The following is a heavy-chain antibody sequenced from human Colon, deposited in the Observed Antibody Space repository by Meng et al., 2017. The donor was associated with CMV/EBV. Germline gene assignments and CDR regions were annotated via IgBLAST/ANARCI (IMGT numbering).Heavy chain of an antibody. J-gene: IGHJ4*02. V-gene: IGHV1-2*02. CDR3: ARGPSSTIPGFPY. Sequence: ASVKVSCKASGGTFSSYAISWVRQAPGQGLEWMGSLNPKSGGIKYAQKFQGRVTMTRDTSINTAYMDLTRLTSDDTAVYFCARGPSSTIPGFPYWGQGTLVTVSS. D-gene: IGHD2-15*01. CDR1: GGTFSSYA. CDR2: LNPKSGGI.